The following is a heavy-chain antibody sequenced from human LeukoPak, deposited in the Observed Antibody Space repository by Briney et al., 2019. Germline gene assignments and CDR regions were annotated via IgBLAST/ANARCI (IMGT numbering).Heavy chain of an antibody. CDR2: ISGSGGST. CDR1: GFTFTTYS. V-gene: IGHV3-23*01. J-gene: IGHJ4*02. D-gene: IGHD5-24*01. CDR3: AKSGYNRFDY. Sequence: GGSLRLSCEASGFTFTTYSMTWVRQAPGKGLEWVSAISGSGGSTYYADSVKGRFTISRDNSKNTLYLQMNSLRAEDTAVYYCAKSGYNRFDYWGQGTLVTVSS.